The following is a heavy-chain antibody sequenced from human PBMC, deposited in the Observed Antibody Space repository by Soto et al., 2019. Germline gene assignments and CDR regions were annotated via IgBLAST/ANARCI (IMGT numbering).Heavy chain of an antibody. Sequence: QVQLVQSGAEVKKPGASVKVSCKASGYTFTSYGISWVRQAPGQGLEWMGWISAYNGNTNYAQKLQGRVTMTTDTSTRTAYMELRSLRSYDTAVYYCARDGTGETYYDILTGYYPFDPWGQGTLVTVSS. CDR1: GYTFTSYG. CDR3: ARDGTGETYYDILTGYYPFDP. D-gene: IGHD3-9*01. CDR2: ISAYNGNT. V-gene: IGHV1-18*01. J-gene: IGHJ5*02.